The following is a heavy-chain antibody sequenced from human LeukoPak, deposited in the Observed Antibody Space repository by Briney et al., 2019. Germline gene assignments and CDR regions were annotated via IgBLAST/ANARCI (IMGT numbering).Heavy chain of an antibody. CDR1: GFTFSSYG. V-gene: IGHV3-33*01. J-gene: IGHJ4*02. Sequence: GGSLRLSCAASGFTFSSYGMHWVRQAPGKGLEWVAVIWYDGSNKYYADSVKGRFTISRDNSKNTLYLQMNSLRAEDTAVYYCARKYSYGTIDYWGQGTLVTVSS. CDR3: ARKYSYGTIDY. D-gene: IGHD5-18*01. CDR2: IWYDGSNK.